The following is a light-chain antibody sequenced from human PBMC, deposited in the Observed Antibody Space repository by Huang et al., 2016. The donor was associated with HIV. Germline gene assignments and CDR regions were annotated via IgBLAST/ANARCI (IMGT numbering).Light chain of an antibody. CDR2: AAS. Sequence: AIRMTQSPSSLSASTGDRVNITCRASQDINNFLAWYQQKPGKAPNLLIYAASILETGFPSRFSGSGSGTEFNLSIRCLQSEDFATYYCQQYYSYRTFGQGTQVEIK. V-gene: IGKV1-8*01. CDR3: QQYYSYRT. CDR1: QDINNF. J-gene: IGKJ1*01.